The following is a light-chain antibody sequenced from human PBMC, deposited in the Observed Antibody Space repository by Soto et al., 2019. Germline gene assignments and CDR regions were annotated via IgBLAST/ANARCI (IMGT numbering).Light chain of an antibody. J-gene: IGKJ4*01. Sequence: EIVLTQFPGTLSLSPGDRATLSCRASHNVATNYLAWYQQRPGQAPRLLIYGASNRATGIPYRSSGTGSGTDFSLTISRLEPEDFAVYFCQQYGTSPLTFGGGTKVEIK. CDR2: GAS. CDR1: HNVATNY. CDR3: QQYGTSPLT. V-gene: IGKV3-20*01.